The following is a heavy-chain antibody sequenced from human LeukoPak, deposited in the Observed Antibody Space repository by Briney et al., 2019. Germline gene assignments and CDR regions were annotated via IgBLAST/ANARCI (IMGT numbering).Heavy chain of an antibody. J-gene: IGHJ4*02. V-gene: IGHV1-18*01. CDR1: GYTVTNYD. D-gene: IGHD4-17*01. CDR2: ISSYNGTT. CDR3: ARGESGRYGVDY. Sequence: GASVKVSCKAAGYTVTNYDISGVRQAPRQGLQWMGWISSYNGTTNFIQKLQGRVTMTTDTSTSTAYMELKSLRSDDTAVYYCARGESGRYGVDYWGQGTLVTVSS.